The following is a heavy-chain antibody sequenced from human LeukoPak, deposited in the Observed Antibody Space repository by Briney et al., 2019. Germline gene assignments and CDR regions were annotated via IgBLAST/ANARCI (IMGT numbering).Heavy chain of an antibody. J-gene: IGHJ6*02. CDR3: ARWDVVVPAAKTDYCGMDV. CDR1: GFTFSSYS. Sequence: GGSLRLSCAASGFTFSSYSMNWVRQAPGKGLEWVSSISSSSSYIYYADSVKGRFTISRDNAKNSLYLQMNSLRAEDTAVYYCARWDVVVPAAKTDYCGMDVWGQGTTVTVSS. D-gene: IGHD2-2*01. V-gene: IGHV3-21*01. CDR2: ISSSSSYI.